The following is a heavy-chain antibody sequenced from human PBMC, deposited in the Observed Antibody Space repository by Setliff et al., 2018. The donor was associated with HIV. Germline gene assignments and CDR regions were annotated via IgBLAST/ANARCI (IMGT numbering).Heavy chain of an antibody. CDR2: IRYDGSNK. CDR3: AKDRYYDSSGSPFDY. Sequence: GGSLRLSCAASGFTFSSYGMHWVRQAPGKGLVWVAFIRYDGSNKYYADSVKGRFTISRDNSKNTLYLQMNSLRAEDTAVYYCAKDRYYDSSGSPFDYWGQGTLVTVSS. J-gene: IGHJ4*02. V-gene: IGHV3-30*02. CDR1: GFTFSSYG. D-gene: IGHD3-22*01.